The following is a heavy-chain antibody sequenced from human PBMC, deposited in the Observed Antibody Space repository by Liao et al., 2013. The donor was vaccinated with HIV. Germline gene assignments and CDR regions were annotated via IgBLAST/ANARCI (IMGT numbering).Heavy chain of an antibody. CDR1: SGSISPHY. V-gene: IGHV4-4*07. CDR3: ARSMLLRPNWFDP. CDR2: IYTSGST. J-gene: IGHJ5*02. Sequence: QVQLQESGPGLVKPSETLSLTCTVSSGSISPHYWSWIRQPPGKGLEWIGRIYTSGSTNYNPSLKSRVTISIDTSKNQFSLKLSSVTAADTAVYYCARSMLLRPNWFDPWGRGTLVIVSS. D-gene: IGHD2-15*01.